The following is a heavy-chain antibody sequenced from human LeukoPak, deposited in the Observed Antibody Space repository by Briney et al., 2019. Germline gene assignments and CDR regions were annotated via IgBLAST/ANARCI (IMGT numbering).Heavy chain of an antibody. CDR1: SGSISSYD. D-gene: IGHD2-2*01. V-gene: IGHV4-4*07. J-gene: IGHJ5*02. CDR3: ARDRPIPAAAPGWFDP. Sequence: PSETLSLTCTVSSGSISSYDWSWIRQPAGKGLEWIGRIYTSGSPNYNPSLKSRVTISVDTSKNQFSLKLSSVTAADTAVYYCARDRPIPAAAPGWFDPWGQGTLVTVSS. CDR2: IYTSGSP.